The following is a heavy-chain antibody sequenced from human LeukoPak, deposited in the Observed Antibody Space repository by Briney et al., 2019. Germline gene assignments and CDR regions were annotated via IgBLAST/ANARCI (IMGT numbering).Heavy chain of an antibody. CDR3: AKVLDYYGSGSSKSLDN. J-gene: IGHJ4*02. CDR2: ISGSGGST. CDR1: GFTFSSYA. D-gene: IGHD3-10*01. Sequence: GGSLRLSCAASGFTFSSYAMSWVRQAPGKGLERVSAISGSGGSTYYADSVKGRFTISRDNSKNTLYLQMNSLRAEDTAVYYCAKVLDYYGSGSSKSLDNWGQGTLVTVSS. V-gene: IGHV3-23*01.